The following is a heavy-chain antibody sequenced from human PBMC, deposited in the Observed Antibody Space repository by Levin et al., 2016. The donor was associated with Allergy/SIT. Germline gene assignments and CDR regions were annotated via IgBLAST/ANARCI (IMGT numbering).Heavy chain of an antibody. V-gene: IGHV3-30*18. Sequence: GESLKISCAASGFTFSSYGIHWVRQAPGKGLEWLAFISYDANYESYADSVKGRFTISRDNSKNTVYLQVNSLTAEDTAIYYCAKNAGGGWIDAFDFWGQGRMVTVSS. J-gene: IGHJ3*01. D-gene: IGHD2-15*01. CDR1: GFTFSSYG. CDR2: ISYDANYE. CDR3: AKNAGGGWIDAFDF.